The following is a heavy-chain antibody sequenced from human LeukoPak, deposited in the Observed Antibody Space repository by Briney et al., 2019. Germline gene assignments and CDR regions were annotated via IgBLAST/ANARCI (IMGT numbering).Heavy chain of an antibody. CDR2: IKEDGSAK. J-gene: IGHJ4*02. CDR3: ARDRTGSGSYSDH. CDR1: GFTFSSYW. V-gene: IGHV3-7*01. Sequence: GGSLRLSCAASGFTFSSYWMSWVRQAPGKGLERVANIKEDGSAKYSVDSVKGRFTISRDNAKSSLYLQMNSLRAEDTAVYYCARDRTGSGSYSDHWGQGTLITVSS. D-gene: IGHD3-10*01.